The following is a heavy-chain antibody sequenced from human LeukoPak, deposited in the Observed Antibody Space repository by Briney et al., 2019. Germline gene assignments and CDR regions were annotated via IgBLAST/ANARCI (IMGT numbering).Heavy chain of an antibody. V-gene: IGHV4-39*01. CDR3: ARHFNYYYGMDV. CDR1: GGSINSRAYY. Sequence: PSETLSLTCTVSGGSINSRAYYWAWIRQTPGKGLEWIGSVYYGGSSYYTPSLKSRVTISVDTSKNQFSLKLNSVTGADTAVYYCARHFNYYYGMDVWGQGTTVTVSS. CDR2: VYYGGSS. J-gene: IGHJ6*02.